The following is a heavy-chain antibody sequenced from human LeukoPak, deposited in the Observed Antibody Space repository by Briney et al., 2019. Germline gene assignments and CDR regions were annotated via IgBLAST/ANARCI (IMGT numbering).Heavy chain of an antibody. CDR2: INHSGST. D-gene: IGHD4-17*01. Sequence: PSETLSLTCTVSGGSISSGGYYWSWIRQPPGKGLEWIGEINHSGSTNYNPSLKSRVTISVDTSKNQFSLKLSSVTAADTAVYYCARGSVLPGDYGDYVREDTRTRTDNWFDPWGQGTLVTVSS. CDR1: GGSISSGGYY. V-gene: IGHV4-39*07. J-gene: IGHJ5*02. CDR3: ARGSVLPGDYGDYVREDTRTRTDNWFDP.